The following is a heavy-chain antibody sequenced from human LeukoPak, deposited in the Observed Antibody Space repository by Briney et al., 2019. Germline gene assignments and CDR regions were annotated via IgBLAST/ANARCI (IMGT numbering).Heavy chain of an antibody. D-gene: IGHD3-10*01. CDR2: ISGSGGST. CDR3: ARSIWLGELLDLYYYYMDV. CDR1: GFSFMNAW. V-gene: IGHV3-23*01. Sequence: PGGSLRLSCAASGFSFMNAWMIWVRQAPGKGLEWVSAISGSGGSTYYADCVKGRFTISRDNSKNTLYLQMNSLRAKDTAVYYCARSIWLGELLDLYYYYMDVWGKGTTVTVSS. J-gene: IGHJ6*03.